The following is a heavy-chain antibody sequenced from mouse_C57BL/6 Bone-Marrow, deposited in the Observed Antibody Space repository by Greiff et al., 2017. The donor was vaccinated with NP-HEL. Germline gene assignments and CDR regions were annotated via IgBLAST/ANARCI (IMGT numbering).Heavy chain of an antibody. J-gene: IGHJ3*01. CDR3: ARPYYGSRTGFAY. V-gene: IGHV5-12*01. CDR2: ISNGGGST. CDR1: GFTFSDYY. D-gene: IGHD1-1*01. Sequence: EVQLVESGGGLVQPGGSLKLSCAASGFTFSDYYMYWVRQTPEKRLEWVAYISNGGGSTYYPDTVKGRFTISRDNAKNTLYLQMSRLKSEDTAMYYCARPYYGSRTGFAYWGQGTLVTVSA.